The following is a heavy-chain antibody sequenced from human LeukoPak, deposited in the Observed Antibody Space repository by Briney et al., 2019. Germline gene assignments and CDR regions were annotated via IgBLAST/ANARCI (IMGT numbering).Heavy chain of an antibody. CDR2: INHSGSA. V-gene: IGHV4-34*01. CDR3: ARAPPGIAAAGSRFNWFDP. Sequence: SETLSLTCAVYGGSFSGYYWSWIRQPPGKGLEWIGEINHSGSANYNPSLKSRVTISVDTSKNQFSLKLSSVTAADTAVYYCARAPPGIAAAGSRFNWFDPWGQGTLVTVSS. CDR1: GGSFSGYY. D-gene: IGHD6-13*01. J-gene: IGHJ5*02.